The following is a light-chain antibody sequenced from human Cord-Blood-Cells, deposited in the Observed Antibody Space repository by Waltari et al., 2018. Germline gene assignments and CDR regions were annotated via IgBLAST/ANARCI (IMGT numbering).Light chain of an antibody. CDR3: QQYNNWPPTYT. CDR2: GAS. CDR1: QSVSSN. J-gene: IGKJ2*01. Sequence: EIVMTQSPATLSVSPGERDTLSCRASQSVSSNLAWYQQQPGQAPRLLIYGASTRATGIPARFSGSGSGTEFTLTISSLQSEDFAVYYCQQYNNWPPTYTFGQGTKLEIK. V-gene: IGKV3-15*01.